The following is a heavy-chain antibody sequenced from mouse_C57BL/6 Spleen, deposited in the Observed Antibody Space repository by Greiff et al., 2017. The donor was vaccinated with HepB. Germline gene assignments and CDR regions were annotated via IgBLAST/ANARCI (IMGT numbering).Heavy chain of an antibody. D-gene: IGHD1-1*01. J-gene: IGHJ4*01. Sequence: EVKLMESGGGLVKPGGSLKLSCAASGFTFSDYGMHWVRQAPEKGLEWVAYISSGSSTIYYADTVKGRFTISRDNAKNTLFLQMTSLRSEDTAMYYCARPGGTTDYYAMDYWGQGISVTVSS. CDR3: ARPGGTTDYYAMDY. V-gene: IGHV5-17*01. CDR1: GFTFSDYG. CDR2: ISSGSSTI.